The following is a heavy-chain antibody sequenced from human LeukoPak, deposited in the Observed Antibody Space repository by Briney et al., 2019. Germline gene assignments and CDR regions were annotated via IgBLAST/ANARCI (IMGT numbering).Heavy chain of an antibody. V-gene: IGHV1-69*13. Sequence: ASVKVSYKASGGTFSSYAISWVRQAPGQGLEWMGGIIPIFGTANYAQKFQGRVTITADESMSTAYMGLSSQRSEDTAVYYCARNGPSGGRYHRPYYYYGMDVWGQGTTVTVSS. J-gene: IGHJ6*02. D-gene: IGHD2-15*01. CDR3: ARNGPSGGRYHRPYYYYGMDV. CDR1: GGTFSSYA. CDR2: IIPIFGTA.